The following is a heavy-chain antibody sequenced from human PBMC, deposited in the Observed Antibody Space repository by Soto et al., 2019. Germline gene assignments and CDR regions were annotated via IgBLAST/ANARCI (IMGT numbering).Heavy chain of an antibody. Sequence: PGGSLRLSCAASGFTFDDYAMHWVRQAPGKGLEWVSSISWNSASISYADSVEGRFIISRDNARNSLYLQMSSLRPGDTAFYYCAKDRGAWYGGNPNFDSWGQGALVTVSS. CDR1: GFTFDDYA. CDR3: AKDRGAWYGGNPNFDS. J-gene: IGHJ4*01. CDR2: ISWNSASI. V-gene: IGHV3-9*01. D-gene: IGHD4-17*01.